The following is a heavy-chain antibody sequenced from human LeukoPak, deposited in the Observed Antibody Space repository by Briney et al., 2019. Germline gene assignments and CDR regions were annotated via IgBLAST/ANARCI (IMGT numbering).Heavy chain of an antibody. CDR1: GGTFSSYA. J-gene: IGHJ6*03. D-gene: IGHD3-3*01. V-gene: IGHV1-69*06. CDR2: IIPIFGTV. Sequence: SVNVSCKASGGTFSSYAISWVRQAPGQGLEWMGGIIPIFGTVNYAQKFQGRVTITADKSTSTAYMELSSLRSEDTAVYYCARSLFRFLEWSYRSYYYYYMDVWGKGTTVTVSS. CDR3: ARSLFRFLEWSYRSYYYYYMDV.